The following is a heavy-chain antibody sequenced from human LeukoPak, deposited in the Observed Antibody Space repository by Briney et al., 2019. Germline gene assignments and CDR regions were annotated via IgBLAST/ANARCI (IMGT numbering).Heavy chain of an antibody. CDR3: ARDPTNTSGRYAYFDY. CDR2: ISGYNGDT. D-gene: IGHD6-19*01. V-gene: IGHV1-18*01. Sequence: GASVRVSCTASGFPFTHHGITWVRQAPGQGLEWMGWISGYNGDTTYAQNFQGRVTLTTDTSTSTAYMELRSLRSDDTAVYYCARDPTNTSGRYAYFDYWGQGTLVTVSS. J-gene: IGHJ4*02. CDR1: GFPFTHHG.